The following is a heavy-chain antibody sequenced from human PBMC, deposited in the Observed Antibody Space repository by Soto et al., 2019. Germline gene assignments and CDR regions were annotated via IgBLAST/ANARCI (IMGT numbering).Heavy chain of an antibody. V-gene: IGHV4-59*01. Sequence: SETLSLTCTVSGGSISSNYWTWIRQPPGKVLEWIGYVYNSGSTNYNPSLKSRVTISEDTSKSQFSLKVNSMTAADTAAYYCARYRREAVAGYTLDNWGQGILVTVS. CDR3: ARYRREAVAGYTLDN. D-gene: IGHD6-13*01. CDR1: GGSISSNY. CDR2: VYNSGST. J-gene: IGHJ4*02.